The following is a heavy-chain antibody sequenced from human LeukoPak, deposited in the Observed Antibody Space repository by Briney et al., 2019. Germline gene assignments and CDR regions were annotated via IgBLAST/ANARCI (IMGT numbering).Heavy chain of an antibody. CDR3: TRVKVAGSSDY. Sequence: GGSLRLSCAASGFTVSSNYMSWVRQAPGKGLEWVSIIYSGGNTYYADSVKGRFTISRDNSKNTLYLRMTSLRAEDTAVYYCTRVKVAGSSDYWGQGTLVTVSS. CDR2: IYSGGNT. V-gene: IGHV3-53*01. CDR1: GFTVSSNY. J-gene: IGHJ4*02. D-gene: IGHD6-19*01.